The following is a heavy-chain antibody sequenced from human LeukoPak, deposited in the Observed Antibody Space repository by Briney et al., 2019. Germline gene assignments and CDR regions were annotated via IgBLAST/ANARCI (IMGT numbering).Heavy chain of an antibody. Sequence: PSETLSLTCAVSGYSISSGYYWGWIRQPPGKGLEWIGSIYHSGSTYYNPSLKSRVTISVDTSKNQFSLKLSSVTAADTAVYYCARALSRRYDSSGYYYYYMDVWGKGTTVTVSS. CDR3: ARALSRRYDSSGYYYYYMDV. J-gene: IGHJ6*03. V-gene: IGHV4-38-2*01. D-gene: IGHD3-22*01. CDR2: IYHSGST. CDR1: GYSISSGYY.